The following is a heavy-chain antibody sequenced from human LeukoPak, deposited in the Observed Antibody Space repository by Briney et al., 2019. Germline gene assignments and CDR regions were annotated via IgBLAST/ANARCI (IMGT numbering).Heavy chain of an antibody. Sequence: ASVKVSCXASGYTFTSYGISWVRQAPGQGLEWMGWISAYNDNTNYAQKLQGRVTMTTDTSTSTAYMELGSLRSDDTAVYYCARGRRYDSSGYRPEIDYWGQGTLVTVSS. CDR1: GYTFTSYG. D-gene: IGHD3-22*01. J-gene: IGHJ4*02. CDR3: ARGRRYDSSGYRPEIDY. CDR2: ISAYNDNT. V-gene: IGHV1-18*01.